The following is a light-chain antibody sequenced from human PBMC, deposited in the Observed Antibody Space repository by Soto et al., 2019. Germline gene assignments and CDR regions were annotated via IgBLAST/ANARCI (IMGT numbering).Light chain of an antibody. CDR3: QQFSNYPHV. CDR1: HGIGTS. J-gene: IGKJ5*01. V-gene: IGKV1D-13*01. CDR2: AAS. Sequence: AILLTQSPSSLSASVGDRVTITCRASHGIGTSFAWCQQKPGKAPKLLIHAASSLQTGVPSRFSGSRSGTDFTLTISSLQPEDFAIYYCQQFSNYPHVFGQGTRLEVK.